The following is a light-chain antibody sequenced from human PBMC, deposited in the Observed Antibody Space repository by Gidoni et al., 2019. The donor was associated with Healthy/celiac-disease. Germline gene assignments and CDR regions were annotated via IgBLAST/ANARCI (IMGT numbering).Light chain of an antibody. CDR2: GKN. CDR3: NSRDSSGHHWV. Sequence: SSELTQDPAVSVALGETVRITCQGDSLRSYYASWYQQKPGQAPVLVIYGKNNRPAGIPDRFSGSSSGNTASLTITGAQAEDEADYYCNSRDSSGHHWVFGGGTKLPVL. J-gene: IGLJ3*02. V-gene: IGLV3-19*01. CDR1: SLRSYY.